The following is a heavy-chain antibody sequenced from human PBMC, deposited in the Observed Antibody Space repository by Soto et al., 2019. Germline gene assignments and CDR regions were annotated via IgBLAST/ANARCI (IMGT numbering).Heavy chain of an antibody. CDR3: GRRGGALGC. V-gene: IGHV3-23*01. Sequence: GSLRLSCAASGFTFSSYAMSWVLQAPWKGLEWVSVITGSGSTTYYADSVKGRFTISRDNSKNTLYLQMNSLRAEDLAVYYCGRRGGALGCWGQGTLVTVSS. D-gene: IGHD3-16*01. CDR1: GFTFSSYA. J-gene: IGHJ4*02. CDR2: ITGSGSTT.